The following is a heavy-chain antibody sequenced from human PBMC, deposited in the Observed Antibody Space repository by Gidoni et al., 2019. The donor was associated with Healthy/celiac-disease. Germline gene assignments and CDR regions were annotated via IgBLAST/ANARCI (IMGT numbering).Heavy chain of an antibody. J-gene: IGHJ4*02. V-gene: IGHV3-15*07. CDR2: IKSKTDGGTT. Sequence: EVQLVESGGGLVKPGGSLRLSCAASGFTFSNAWMNWVRQAPGKGLEWVGRIKSKTDGGTTDYAAPVKGRFTISRDDSKNTLYLQMNSLKTEDTAVYYCTATTLWFGENDYWGQGTLVTVSS. D-gene: IGHD3-10*01. CDR1: GFTFSNAW. CDR3: TATTLWFGENDY.